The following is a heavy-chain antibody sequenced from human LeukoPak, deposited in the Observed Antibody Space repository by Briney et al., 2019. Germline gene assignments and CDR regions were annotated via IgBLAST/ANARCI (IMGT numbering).Heavy chain of an antibody. CDR1: GFTFSSYG. V-gene: IGHV3-30*02. Sequence: SGGSLRLSWAASGFTFSSYGMQWVRQAPGKGLEWVAFIRNDGTNKYYADSVKGRFTISRDNSENTLYLQMNGLRAEDTAVYYCARDYDSSATNYYYYYMDVWGKGTTVTISS. D-gene: IGHD3-22*01. CDR3: ARDYDSSATNYYYYYMDV. CDR2: IRNDGTNK. J-gene: IGHJ6*03.